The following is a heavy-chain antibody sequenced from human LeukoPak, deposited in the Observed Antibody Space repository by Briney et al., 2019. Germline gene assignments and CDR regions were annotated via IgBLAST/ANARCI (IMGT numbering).Heavy chain of an antibody. V-gene: IGHV1-18*01. Sequence: ASVKVSCKASGYTFTSYGISWVRQTPEQGHEWMGWISAYNGNTDYAQKLQGRVTMTTDTSTSTAYMELRSLRSDDTAVYYCATKIPGAYDSSGSYPDYYFDYWGQGTLVTVSS. CDR1: GYTFTSYG. D-gene: IGHD3-22*01. CDR2: ISAYNGNT. J-gene: IGHJ4*02. CDR3: ATKIPGAYDSSGSYPDYYFDY.